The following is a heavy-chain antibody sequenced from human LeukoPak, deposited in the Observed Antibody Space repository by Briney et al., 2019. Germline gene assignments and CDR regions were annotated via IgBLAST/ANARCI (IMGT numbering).Heavy chain of an antibody. D-gene: IGHD2-2*01. CDR1: GGSFSSYY. V-gene: IGHV4-34*01. J-gene: IGHJ3*02. Sequence: PSETLSLTCAVYGGSFSSYYWSWIRQPPGKGLEWIGEINHSGSTNYNPSLKSRVTISVDTSKNQFSLKLSSVTAADTAVYYCARGPLCSSTSCYGDAFDIWGQGTMVTVSS. CDR2: INHSGST. CDR3: ARGPLCSSTSCYGDAFDI.